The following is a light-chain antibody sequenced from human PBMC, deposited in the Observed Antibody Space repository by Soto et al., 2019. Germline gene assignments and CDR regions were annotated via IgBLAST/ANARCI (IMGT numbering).Light chain of an antibody. CDR2: EGF. J-gene: IGLJ2*01. Sequence: QSALTQPASVSGSPGQSITISCTGTSNDIGIDKLVSWYQQHPGRAPKLMIYEGFKWPSGVSDRFSGSKSGNTASLTISGLRAEDEADYYCCSYANTNNWLFGGGTKLTVL. CDR1: SNDIGIDKL. CDR3: CSYANTNNWL. V-gene: IGLV2-23*01.